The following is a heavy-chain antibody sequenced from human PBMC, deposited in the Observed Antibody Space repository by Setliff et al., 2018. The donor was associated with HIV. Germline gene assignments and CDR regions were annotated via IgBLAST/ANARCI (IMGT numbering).Heavy chain of an antibody. D-gene: IGHD2-2*01. CDR2: ISHSGNT. Sequence: LSLTCAVFGESFSNYHWNWFRQPPGGGLEWIGEISHSGNTDYNSSLKSRVTISVDASKKQFSLEMRSLTAADTAIYYCARDQRLPGVQPPYWYFDLWGRGTLVTVS. CDR1: GESFSNYH. J-gene: IGHJ2*01. CDR3: ARDQRLPGVQPPYWYFDL. V-gene: IGHV4-34*01.